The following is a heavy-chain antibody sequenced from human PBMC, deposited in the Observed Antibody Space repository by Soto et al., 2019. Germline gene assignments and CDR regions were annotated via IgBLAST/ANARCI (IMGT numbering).Heavy chain of an antibody. D-gene: IGHD2-2*01. CDR2: IYHSGST. CDR3: ARVPTP. CDR1: GGSISSGGYS. J-gene: IGHJ5*02. Sequence: SETLSLTCAVSGGSISSGGYSWSWIRQPPGKGLEWIGYIYHSGSTYYNSSLSSRVTISVDRSKNQLFLKLSSVTAADTAVYYCARVPTPWGQGTLVPVSS. V-gene: IGHV4-30-2*01.